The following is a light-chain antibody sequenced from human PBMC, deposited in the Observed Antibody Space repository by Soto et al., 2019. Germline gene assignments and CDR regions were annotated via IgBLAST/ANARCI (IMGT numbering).Light chain of an antibody. CDR1: QSVSSN. J-gene: IGKJ5*01. CDR2: GAS. V-gene: IGKV3-11*01. Sequence: EIVMTQSPATLSVSPGERATLSCMASQSVSSNLAWYQQKPGQAPRLLIYGASSRATGVPARFSGSGSGTDFSLTISSLEPEDVAVYYCQQRSQWPPMTVGQGTRLEIK. CDR3: QQRSQWPPMT.